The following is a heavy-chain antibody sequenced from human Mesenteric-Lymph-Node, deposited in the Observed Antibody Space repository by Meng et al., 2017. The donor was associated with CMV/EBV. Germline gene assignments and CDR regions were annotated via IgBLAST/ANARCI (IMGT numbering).Heavy chain of an antibody. V-gene: IGHV4-61*01. J-gene: IGHJ4*02. CDR3: AREGRDWDGTPMINY. CDR2: VYYTGST. D-gene: IGHD5-18*01. CDR1: GDSVSSDNYY. Sequence: SETLSLTCTVSGDSVSSDNYYWNWIRQPPGKGLEWIGYVYYTGSTNYNPSLKSRITISVDSSKNQFSLKLSSVTAADTAVYYCAREGRDWDGTPMINYWGQGTLVTVSS.